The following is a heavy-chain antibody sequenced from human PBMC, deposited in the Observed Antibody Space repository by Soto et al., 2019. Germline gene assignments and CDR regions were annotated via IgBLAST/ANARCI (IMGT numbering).Heavy chain of an antibody. J-gene: IGHJ4*02. CDR3: ARLYTYGYYHFDH. CDR1: GGSFSGYY. CDR2: INHSGST. Sequence: SETLSLTCAVYGGSFSGYYWSWIRQPPGKGLEWIGEINHSGSTNYNPSLQSRVTMSVDTSKNQISLTLTSLTPADTAVYFCARLYTYGYYHFDHWGQGTLVTVSS. V-gene: IGHV4-34*01. D-gene: IGHD3-22*01.